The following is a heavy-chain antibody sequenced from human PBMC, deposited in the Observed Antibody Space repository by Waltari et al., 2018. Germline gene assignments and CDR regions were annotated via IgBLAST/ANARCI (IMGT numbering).Heavy chain of an antibody. CDR1: GGSISSYY. D-gene: IGHD2-15*01. CDR2: IYYSGST. CDR3: ARDKYCSGGSCPRAFDI. Sequence: QVQLQESGPGLVKPSETLSLTCTVSGGSISSYYWSWIRQPPGKGLEWIGYIYYSGSTNYNPSLKSRFTISVDTSKNQFSLKLSSVTAADTAVYYCARDKYCSGGSCPRAFDIWGQGTMVTVSS. J-gene: IGHJ3*02. V-gene: IGHV4-59*01.